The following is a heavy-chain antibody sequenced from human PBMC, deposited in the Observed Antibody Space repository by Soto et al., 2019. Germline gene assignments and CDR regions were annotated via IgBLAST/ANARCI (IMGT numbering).Heavy chain of an antibody. CDR1: GDSVSSNSAA. D-gene: IGHD5-12*01. CDR3: ARDLGDIVATTPTCYYGMDV. V-gene: IGHV6-1*01. Sequence: SQTLSLTCAISGDSVSSNSAAWNWIRQSPSRGLEWLGRTYYRSKWYNDYAVSVKSRITINPDTSKNQFSLQLNSVTPEDTAVYYFARDLGDIVATTPTCYYGMDVWGQGTTVTVSS. J-gene: IGHJ6*02. CDR2: TYYRSKWYN.